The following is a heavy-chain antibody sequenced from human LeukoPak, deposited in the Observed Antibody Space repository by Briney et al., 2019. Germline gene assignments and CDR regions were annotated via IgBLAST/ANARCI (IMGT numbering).Heavy chain of an antibody. D-gene: IGHD6-19*01. Sequence: SETLSLTCTVSGDSSSNNFWTWIRQSPGKGLEWIGYFYYTGSTNYNPSLQSRVTMSVDTSKNQFSLELSSVTSADTAVYYCAQSSGRYLDNWGQGILVTVSS. CDR2: FYYTGST. CDR1: GDSSSNNF. CDR3: AQSSGRYLDN. V-gene: IGHV4-59*01. J-gene: IGHJ4*02.